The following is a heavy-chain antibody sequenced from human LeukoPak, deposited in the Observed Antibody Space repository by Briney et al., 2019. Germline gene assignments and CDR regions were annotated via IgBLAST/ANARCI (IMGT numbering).Heavy chain of an antibody. CDR2: IWYDGSNK. V-gene: IGHV3-33*01. D-gene: IGHD6-13*01. J-gene: IGHJ5*02. Sequence: GGSLRLSCAASGFTFSSYGMHWVRQAPGKGLEWVAVIWYDGSNKYYADSVKGRFTISRDNSKNTLYLQMNSLRAEDTAVYYCARDRDQQPTNWFDPWGQGTLVTVSS. CDR1: GFTFSSYG. CDR3: ARDRDQQPTNWFDP.